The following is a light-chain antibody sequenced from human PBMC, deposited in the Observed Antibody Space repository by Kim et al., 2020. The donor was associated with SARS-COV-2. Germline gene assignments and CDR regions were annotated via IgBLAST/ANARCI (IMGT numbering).Light chain of an antibody. V-gene: IGKV1-39*01. CDR2: GAS. CDR1: QSIVSY. Sequence: DIQMTQSPSSPSASVGDRVTITCRATQSIVSYLNWYQQKPGKAPKLLIYGASTLQSGVPSRFSGSGSGTDFTLTMSSLQAEDFATYYCQQSYSSPWTFGQGTKVDIK. J-gene: IGKJ1*01. CDR3: QQSYSSPWT.